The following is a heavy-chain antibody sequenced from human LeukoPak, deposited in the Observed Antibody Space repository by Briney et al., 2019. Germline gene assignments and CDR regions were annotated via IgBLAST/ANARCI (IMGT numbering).Heavy chain of an antibody. CDR2: ISGSGGST. J-gene: IGHJ6*03. CDR3: ARMGYSSSWSYYYYYMDV. Sequence: PGGSLRLSCAASGFTFSSYAMSWVRQAPGKGLEWVSAISGSGGSTYYADSVKGRFTISRDNSKNTLYLRINSLRAEDTAVYYCARMGYSSSWSYYYYYMDVWGKGTTVTVSS. D-gene: IGHD6-13*01. V-gene: IGHV3-23*01. CDR1: GFTFSSYA.